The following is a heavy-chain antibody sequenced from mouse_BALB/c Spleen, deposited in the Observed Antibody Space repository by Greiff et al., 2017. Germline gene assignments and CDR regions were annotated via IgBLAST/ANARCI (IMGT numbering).Heavy chain of an antibody. V-gene: IGHV1-39*01. J-gene: IGHJ4*01. CDR3: ARFGGLRGAMDY. D-gene: IGHD2-4*01. Sequence: VQLQQSGPELEKPGASVKISCKASGYSFTGYNMNWVKQSNGKSLEWIGNIDPYYGTTSYNQKFKGKATLTVDKSSSTAYMQLKSLTSEDSAVYYCARFGGLRGAMDYWGQGTAVTVSS. CDR1: GYSFTGYN. CDR2: IDPYYGTT.